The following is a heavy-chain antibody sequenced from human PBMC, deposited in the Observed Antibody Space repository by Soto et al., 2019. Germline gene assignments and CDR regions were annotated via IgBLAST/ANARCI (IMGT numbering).Heavy chain of an antibody. V-gene: IGHV1-69*01. CDR1: GDTFSSYA. D-gene: IGHD3-22*01. CDR2: IIPMFGTA. CDR3: ARVGPAHYYDSSGYYSPLDY. Sequence: QVQLVQSGAEVQKPGSSVKVSCKASGDTFSSYAINWVRQAPGQGLEWMGGIIPMFGTANYAQKFKGGVTITAGESTSTVYMELSSLRSEDTAVYYCARVGPAHYYDSSGYYSPLDYWGQGTLVTVSS. J-gene: IGHJ4*02.